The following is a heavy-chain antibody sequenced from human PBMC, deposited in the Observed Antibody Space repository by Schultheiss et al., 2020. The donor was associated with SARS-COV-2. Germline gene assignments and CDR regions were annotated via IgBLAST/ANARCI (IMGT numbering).Heavy chain of an antibody. CDR1: GFTFSSYA. D-gene: IGHD3-10*01. CDR3: AREKGTYYYGSGTFCD. CDR2: ISYDGSNK. J-gene: IGHJ4*02. V-gene: IGHV3-30*01. Sequence: GGSLRLSCAASGFTFSSYAMHWVRQAPGKGLEWVAVISYDGSNKYYADSVKGRFTISRDNSKNTLYLQMNSLRAEDTAVYYCAREKGTYYYGSGTFCDWGQGTLVTVSS.